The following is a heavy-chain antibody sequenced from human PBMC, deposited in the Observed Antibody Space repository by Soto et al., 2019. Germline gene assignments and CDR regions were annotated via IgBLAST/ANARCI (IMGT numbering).Heavy chain of an antibody. CDR3: ARDGDYGGKQY. Sequence: SETLSLTCSVSGDSVTSNYWSWIRQTPGKGLEWIGYVYNIGSTNYNPSLRSRVTMAADTSKNQISLRLRSVTAADTAVYYCARDGDYGGKQYWGQGTLVTVSS. CDR2: VYNIGST. J-gene: IGHJ4*02. V-gene: IGHV4-59*02. CDR1: GDSVTSNY. D-gene: IGHD2-15*01.